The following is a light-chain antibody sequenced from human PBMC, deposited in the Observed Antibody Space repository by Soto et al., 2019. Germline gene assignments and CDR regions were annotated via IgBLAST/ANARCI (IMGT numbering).Light chain of an antibody. CDR2: GVT. CDR1: SSDVGGYNY. CDR3: GSYTRSSTLSVV. J-gene: IGLJ2*01. V-gene: IGLV2-14*01. Sequence: QSALTQPASVSGSPGQSITISCTGTSSDVGGYNYVSWYQQHPGKAPKLMIYGVTNRPSGVSNRFSGSKSGNTASLTISGLQAEDEADYYCGSYTRSSTLSVVFGGGTKLTVL.